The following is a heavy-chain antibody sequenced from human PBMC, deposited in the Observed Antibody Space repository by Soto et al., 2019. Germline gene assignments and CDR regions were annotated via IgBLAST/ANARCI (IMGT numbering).Heavy chain of an antibody. CDR1: GGTFSSYA. CDR2: IIPIFGTA. D-gene: IGHD5-12*01. V-gene: IGHV1-69*06. Sequence: QVQLVQSGAEVKKPGSSVKVSCKASGGTFSSYAISWVRQAPGQGLEWMGGIIPIFGTANYAQKFQGRVTITADKSTSTAYMELSSLRSEDTAVYYCARKGLRDGYNQYYFDYWGQVTLVTVSS. J-gene: IGHJ4*02. CDR3: ARKGLRDGYNQYYFDY.